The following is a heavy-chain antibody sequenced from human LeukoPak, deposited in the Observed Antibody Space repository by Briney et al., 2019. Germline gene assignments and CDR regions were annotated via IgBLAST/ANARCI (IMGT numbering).Heavy chain of an antibody. CDR3: ARRDSSRSPFDY. Sequence: SVKVSCKASGGTSSSYAISWVRQAPGQGLEWMGRIIPILGIANYAQKFQGRVTITADKSTSTAYMELSSLRSEDTAVYYCARRDSSRSPFDYWGQGTLVTVSS. CDR1: GGTSSSYA. V-gene: IGHV1-69*04. J-gene: IGHJ4*02. CDR2: IIPILGIA. D-gene: IGHD3-22*01.